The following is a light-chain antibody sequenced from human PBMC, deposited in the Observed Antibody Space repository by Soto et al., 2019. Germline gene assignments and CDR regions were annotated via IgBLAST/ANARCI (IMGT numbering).Light chain of an antibody. CDR2: AAS. CDR1: QSISNH. CDR3: QQSYSSPPT. V-gene: IGKV1-39*01. J-gene: IGKJ1*01. Sequence: DIQMTHSPSSLSASVEDRVIITCRASQSISNHLNWYQQKPGKAPKLLIFAASSLQSGVPSRFSGSSSGPDFTLTISSLQPEDFATYYCQQSYSSPPTFGQGTKVDIX.